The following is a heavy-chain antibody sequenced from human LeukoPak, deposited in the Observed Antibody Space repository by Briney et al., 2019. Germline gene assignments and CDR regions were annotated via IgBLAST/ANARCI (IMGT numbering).Heavy chain of an antibody. D-gene: IGHD6-13*01. J-gene: IGHJ6*02. CDR3: ARGPKPGIAAAGPYYYYYYGMDV. CDR2: INHSGST. Sequence: SETLSLTCAVYGGSFSGYYWSWIRQPPGKGLEWIGEINHSGSTNYNPSLKSRVTISVDTSKNQFSLKLSSVTAADTAVYYCARGPKPGIAAAGPYYYYYYGMDVWGQGTTVTVSS. CDR1: GGSFSGYY. V-gene: IGHV4-34*01.